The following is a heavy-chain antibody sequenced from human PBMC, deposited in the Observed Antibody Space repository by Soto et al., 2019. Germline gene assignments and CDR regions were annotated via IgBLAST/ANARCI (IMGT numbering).Heavy chain of an antibody. V-gene: IGHV1-24*01. CDR1: GYTLTELS. D-gene: IGHD3-3*01. CDR2: FDPEDGET. CDR3: AVRFLEWLSLSVEYYGMDV. Sequence: GASVKVSCKVSGYTLTELSMHWVRQAPGKGLEWMGGFDPEDGETIYAQKFQGRVTMTEDTSTDTAYMELSSLRSEDTAVYYCAVRFLEWLSLSVEYYGMDVWGQGTTVTVSS. J-gene: IGHJ6*02.